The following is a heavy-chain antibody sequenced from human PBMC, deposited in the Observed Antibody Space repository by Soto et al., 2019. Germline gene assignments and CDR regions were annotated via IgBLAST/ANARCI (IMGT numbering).Heavy chain of an antibody. J-gene: IGHJ4*02. CDR3: ARVGSSGWSPDY. D-gene: IGHD6-19*01. V-gene: IGHV4-59*11. CDR2: IFYSGVT. Sequence: KTSETLSLTCTVSGGSISGHYWTWIRQPPGKELEWIGYIFYSGVTNYNPSLKSRVTLSVDTSKNQFSLKLRSVTAEDTAVYYCARVGSSGWSPDYWGRGTLVTVSS. CDR1: GGSISGHY.